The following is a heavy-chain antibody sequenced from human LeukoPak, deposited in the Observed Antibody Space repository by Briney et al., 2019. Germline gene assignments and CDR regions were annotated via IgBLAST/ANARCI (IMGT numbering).Heavy chain of an antibody. CDR1: GFTFSTYA. CDR2: ISGSGSTT. V-gene: IGHV3-23*01. CDR3: AKDGSYYNFDF. Sequence: GGSLRLSCAASGFTFSTYAMSWVRQAPGKGLEWVSTISGSGSTTYYADSVKGRFTISRDTSESTLYLQMNSLRAEDTAIYYCAKDGSYYNFDFWGQGTLVTVSS. J-gene: IGHJ4*02. D-gene: IGHD1-26*01.